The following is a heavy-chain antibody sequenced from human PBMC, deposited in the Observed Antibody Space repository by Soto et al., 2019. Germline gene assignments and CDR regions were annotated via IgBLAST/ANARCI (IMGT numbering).Heavy chain of an antibody. V-gene: IGHV3-23*01. CDR1: DFIFPTYA. J-gene: IGHJ5*02. Sequence: GGSLRLSCAASDFIFPTYAMTWVRQAPGKGLEWVSSISGSTDDKFYADSVKGRFTISRDNSKNTLFLRMSSLRAEDTAVYYCAKEVFGVVAGSGLDTWGQGTVVTVSS. CDR3: AKEVFGVVAGSGLDT. D-gene: IGHD2-15*01. CDR2: ISGSTDDK.